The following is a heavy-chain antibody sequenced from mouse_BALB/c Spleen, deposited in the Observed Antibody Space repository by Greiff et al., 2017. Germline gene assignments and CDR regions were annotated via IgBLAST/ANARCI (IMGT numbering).Heavy chain of an antibody. J-gene: IGHJ3*01. CDR1: GYAFTNYL. V-gene: IGHV1-54*01. CDR2: INPGSGGT. Sequence: QVQLQQSGAELVRPGTSVKVSCKASGYAFTNYLIEWVKQRPGQGLEWIGVINPGSGGTNYNEKFKGKATLTADKSSSTAYMQLSRLTSDDSAVYFCARGGEFAYWGQGTLVTVSA. CDR3: ARGGEFAY.